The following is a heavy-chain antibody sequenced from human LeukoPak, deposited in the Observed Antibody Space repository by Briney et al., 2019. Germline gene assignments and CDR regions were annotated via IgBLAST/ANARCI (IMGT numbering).Heavy chain of an antibody. CDR2: ISYDGSNK. CDR1: GFTFSSYG. CDR3: AKGIAARVREQYYFDY. V-gene: IGHV3-30*18. J-gene: IGHJ4*02. D-gene: IGHD6-6*01. Sequence: GGSLRLSCAASGFTFSSYGMHWVRQAPGKGLEWVAVISYDGSNKYYADSVKGRFTISRDNSKNTLYLQMNSLRAEDTAVYYCAKGIAARVREQYYFDYWGQGTLVTVSS.